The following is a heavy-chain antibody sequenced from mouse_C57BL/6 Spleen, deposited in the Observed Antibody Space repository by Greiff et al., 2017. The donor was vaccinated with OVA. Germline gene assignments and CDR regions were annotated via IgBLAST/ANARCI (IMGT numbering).Heavy chain of an antibody. CDR3: ARQIYDYDWTWFAY. D-gene: IGHD2-4*01. Sequence: EVKLVESGPELVKPGASVKISCKASGYSFTDYNMNWVKQSNGKSLEWIGVINPNYGTTSYNQKFKGKATLTVDQSSSTAYMQLNSLTSEDSAVYYCARQIYDYDWTWFAYWGQGTLVTVSA. V-gene: IGHV1-39*01. CDR2: INPNYGTT. J-gene: IGHJ3*01. CDR1: GYSFTDYN.